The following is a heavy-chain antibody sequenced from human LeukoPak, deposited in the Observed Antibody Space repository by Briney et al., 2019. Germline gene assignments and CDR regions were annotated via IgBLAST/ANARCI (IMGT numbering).Heavy chain of an antibody. CDR2: INPNSGGT. V-gene: IGHV1-2*02. D-gene: IGHD3-22*01. J-gene: IGHJ4*02. CDR3: ARAVRGYYDSSGPFDY. Sequence: ASVKVSCKASGYTFTGYYMHWVRQAPGQGLEWMGWINPNSGGTNYAQKFQGRVTMTRDTSISTAYMELSRLRSDDTAVYYCARAVRGYYDSSGPFDYWGQGTLVTVSS. CDR1: GYTFTGYY.